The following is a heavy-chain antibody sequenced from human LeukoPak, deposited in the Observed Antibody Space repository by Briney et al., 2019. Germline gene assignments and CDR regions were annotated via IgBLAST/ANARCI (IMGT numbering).Heavy chain of an antibody. D-gene: IGHD6-19*01. CDR2: INPKNDAT. V-gene: IGHV1-2*02. CDR3: TRGPSSGSFDY. J-gene: IGHJ4*02. CDR1: GYSFTDYY. Sequence: ASVKVSCKAPGYSFTDYYMHWMRQAPGQGFEWMGWINPKNDATKYSQKFQGRVTLTRDASISTAYMELSRLMSDDTAVYYCTRGPSSGSFDYWGQGTLVTVSS.